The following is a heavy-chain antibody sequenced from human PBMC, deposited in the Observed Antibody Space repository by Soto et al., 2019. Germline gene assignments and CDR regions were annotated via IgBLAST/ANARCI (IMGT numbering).Heavy chain of an antibody. CDR3: TRNLIGGPTPPYWYYYAMDV. Sequence: XVCLRLSCGACGFTFSNFAVSWVRQAPGGGLEWVSGLSGSGTSTLYADSVRGRFTISRDNANNTLYLQMNTLRSDDTARYYCTRNLIGGPTPPYWYYYAMDVCGQRTRVTVSS. CDR2: LSGSGTST. V-gene: IGHV3-23*01. CDR1: GFTFSNFA. J-gene: IGHJ6*02. D-gene: IGHD3-22*01.